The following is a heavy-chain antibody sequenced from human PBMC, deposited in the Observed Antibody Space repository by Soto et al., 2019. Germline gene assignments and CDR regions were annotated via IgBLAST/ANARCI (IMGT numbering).Heavy chain of an antibody. V-gene: IGHV3-23*01. CDR2: ISAAATNI. J-gene: IGHJ4*01. D-gene: IGHD3-10*01. CDR1: GFTFSSFD. CDR3: AQGRGPFGETFHF. Sequence: PGGSLRLSCAASGFTFSSFDMNWVRQAPGKGLEWVSSISAAATNIYFSDSVQGRFSISRDNLKYYLYLQMDSLRADDTAVYYCAQGRGPFGETFHFWGRGTLVTVSS.